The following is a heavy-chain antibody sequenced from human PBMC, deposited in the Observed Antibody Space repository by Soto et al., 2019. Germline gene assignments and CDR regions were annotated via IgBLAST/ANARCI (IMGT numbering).Heavy chain of an antibody. V-gene: IGHV3-33*01. CDR1: GFTFSDHA. J-gene: IGHJ6*02. D-gene: IGHD5-18*01. CDR3: ARDPERWIPGRGGVYGMDV. CDR2: IWNDGIKK. Sequence: QVHLVESGGGVVQPGTSLRLSCAASGFTFSDHAMYWVRQAPGKGLEWVAVIWNDGIKKFYAESVKGRLTISRDNSKNILYLQINDLRVEDRVVYYCARDPERWIPGRGGVYGMDVWGQGTTVTVSS.